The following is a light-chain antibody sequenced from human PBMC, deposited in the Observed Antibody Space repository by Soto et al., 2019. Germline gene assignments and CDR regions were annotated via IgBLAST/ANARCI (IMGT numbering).Light chain of an antibody. Sequence: DIQMTQSPSTLSASVGDRVTITCRASQSMNDWLAWYQQKPEKPPKVLIYDASSLQSGVPSRFRGSGSGTEFTLTIGSLQPDDVATYYCLRYNAFSQTFGQGTKVEI. V-gene: IGKV1-5*01. CDR1: QSMNDW. CDR2: DAS. CDR3: LRYNAFSQT. J-gene: IGKJ1*01.